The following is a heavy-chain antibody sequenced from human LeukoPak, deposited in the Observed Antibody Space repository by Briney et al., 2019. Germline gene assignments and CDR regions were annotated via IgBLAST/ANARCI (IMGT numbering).Heavy chain of an antibody. CDR2: IRYDGSNK. CDR1: GFTFSSYG. Sequence: GGSLRLSCAASGFTFSSYGMHWVRQAPGKGLEWVAFIRYDGSNKYYADSVKGRFTISRDNSKNTLYLQMNSLRAEDTAVYYCVRRYMATSAEDFDYWGQGTLVTVSS. V-gene: IGHV3-30*02. CDR3: VRRYMATSAEDFDY. J-gene: IGHJ4*02. D-gene: IGHD5-24*01.